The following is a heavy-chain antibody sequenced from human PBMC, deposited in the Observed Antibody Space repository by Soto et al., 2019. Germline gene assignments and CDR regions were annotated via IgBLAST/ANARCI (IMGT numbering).Heavy chain of an antibody. J-gene: IGHJ4*02. CDR2: IASDGKDK. V-gene: IGHV3-30*18. CDR1: GFTFSNYA. Sequence: GGSLRLSCAASGFTFSNYAIHWVRQAPGKGLEWVAVIASDGKDKRYADSVKGRFTIPRDNSKNTVYLQMNSLRGEDTAVYYCAKDGAIAAADYFFGYWGQGSLVTVSS. CDR3: AKDGAIAAADYFFGY. D-gene: IGHD6-13*01.